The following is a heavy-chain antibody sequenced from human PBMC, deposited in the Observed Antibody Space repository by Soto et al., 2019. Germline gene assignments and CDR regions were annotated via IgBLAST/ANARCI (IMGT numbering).Heavy chain of an antibody. CDR3: ARFSLVVIETGYFDY. CDR1: GYSFTSYW. V-gene: IGHV5-51*01. CDR2: IYPGDSDT. D-gene: IGHD3-22*01. J-gene: IGHJ4*02. Sequence: GESLKISCKGSGYSFTSYWIGWVRQMPGKGLEWMGIIYPGDSDTRYSPSFQGQVTISADKSISTAYLQWSSLKASDTAMYYCARFSLVVIETGYFDYWGQGTLVTVSS.